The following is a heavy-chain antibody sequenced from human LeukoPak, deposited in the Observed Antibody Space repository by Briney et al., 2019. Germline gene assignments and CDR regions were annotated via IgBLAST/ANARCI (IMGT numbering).Heavy chain of an antibody. D-gene: IGHD3-22*01. V-gene: IGHV1-69*06. CDR3: ARGGIVVGGI. Sequence: SVKVSCKASGGTFSSYAISCVRQAPGHGLEWMGGIIPIFVTANYAQKFQSRVTITADKSTSTAYMELSSLRSEDTAVYYCARGGIVVGGIWGQGTMVTVSS. CDR2: IIPIFVTA. CDR1: GGTFSSYA. J-gene: IGHJ3*02.